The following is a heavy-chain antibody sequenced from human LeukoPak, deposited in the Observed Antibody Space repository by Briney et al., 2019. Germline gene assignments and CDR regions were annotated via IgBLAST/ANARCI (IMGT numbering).Heavy chain of an antibody. CDR2: IWYDGSNK. CDR3: ARDQPISYGQPPDY. Sequence: GGSLRLSCAASGFTFSSYAMSWVRQAPGKGLEWVAVIWYDGSNKYYADSVKGRFTISRDNSKNTLYLQMNSLRAEDTAVYYCARDQPISYGQPPDYWGQGTLVTVSS. V-gene: IGHV3-33*08. CDR1: GFTFSSYA. D-gene: IGHD5-18*01. J-gene: IGHJ4*02.